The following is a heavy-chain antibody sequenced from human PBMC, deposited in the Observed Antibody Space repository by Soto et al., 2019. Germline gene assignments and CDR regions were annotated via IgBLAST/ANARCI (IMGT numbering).Heavy chain of an antibody. V-gene: IGHV1-69*08. CDR2: SIPILGIA. Sequence: QVQLVQSGAEVKKPGSSVKVSCKASGGTFSSYTISWVRQAPGQGLEWMGRSIPILGIANYAQKFQGRVTITADKSTSTAYMELSSLRSEDTAVYYCARDFRGGSFAHSGFFDYWGQGTLVTVSS. CDR1: GGTFSSYT. J-gene: IGHJ4*02. D-gene: IGHD5-12*01. CDR3: ARDFRGGSFAHSGFFDY.